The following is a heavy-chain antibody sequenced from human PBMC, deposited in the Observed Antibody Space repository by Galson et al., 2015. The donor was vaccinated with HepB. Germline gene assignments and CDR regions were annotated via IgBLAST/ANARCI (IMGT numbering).Heavy chain of an antibody. J-gene: IGHJ6*02. V-gene: IGHV3-64D*06. CDR1: VFSFSSYA. CDR3: VKGYCSWTSCYYDNYAMDV. Sequence: SLRLSCAASVFSFSSYAMYWVRQAPGKGLEYVSVISSSGCTTNYADSVKGRFTISRDNSMSTLYLQMSSLRPEDTAVYYCVKGYCSWTSCYYDNYAMDVWGQGTTVTVSS. CDR2: ISSSGCTT. D-gene: IGHD2-2*01.